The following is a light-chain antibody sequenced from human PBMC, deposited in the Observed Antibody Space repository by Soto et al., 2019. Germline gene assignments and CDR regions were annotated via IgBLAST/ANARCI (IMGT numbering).Light chain of an antibody. J-gene: IGKJ1*01. Sequence: VLSESPGTLSLYKGERVTLSCRASQSVSSTYLAWYQQKPGQAPRLLIYGASSRATGIPARFSGSGSGTDFTLTISSLEPEDFAVYYCQQRSNLPRTFGQVTKVDI. V-gene: IGKV3D-20*02. CDR2: GAS. CDR3: QQRSNLPRT. CDR1: QSVSSTY.